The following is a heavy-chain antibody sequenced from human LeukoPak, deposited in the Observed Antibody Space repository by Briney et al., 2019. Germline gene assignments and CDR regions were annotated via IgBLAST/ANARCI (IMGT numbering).Heavy chain of an antibody. Sequence: PGGSLRLSCAASGFTFSTAWMNWVRQAPGKGLEWVGRTKTNSGGGTIDYAAPVKGRFTISRDDSKNTLFLQMNSLKNEDTAVYYCTTYTYGSPYWGQGTLVTVSS. CDR3: TTYTYGSPY. D-gene: IGHD3-10*01. V-gene: IGHV3-15*07. CDR2: TKTNSGGGTI. J-gene: IGHJ4*02. CDR1: GFTFSTAW.